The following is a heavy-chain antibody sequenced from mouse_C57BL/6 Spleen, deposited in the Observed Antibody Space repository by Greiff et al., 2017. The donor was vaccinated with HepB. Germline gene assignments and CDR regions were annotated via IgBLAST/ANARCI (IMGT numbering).Heavy chain of an antibody. CDR1: GYTFTGYW. D-gene: IGHD1-1*01. CDR2: ILPGSGST. CDR3: ARGEEYYGSSYVDY. J-gene: IGHJ2*01. V-gene: IGHV1-9*01. Sequence: QVQLQQSGAELMKPGASVKLSCKAAGYTFTGYWIEWVKQRPGHGLEWIGEILPGSGSTNYNEKFKGKATFTADTSSNTAYMQLSSLTTEDSDIYYCARGEEYYGSSYVDYWGQGTTLTVSS.